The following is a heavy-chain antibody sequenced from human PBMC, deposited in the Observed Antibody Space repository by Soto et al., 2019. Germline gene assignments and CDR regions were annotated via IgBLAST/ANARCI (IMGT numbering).Heavy chain of an antibody. V-gene: IGHV3-23*01. CDR1: GFTFSSYA. Sequence: PGGSLRLSCAASGFTFSSYAMSWVRQAPGKGLEWVSAISGGGGSTYYADSVKGRFTISRDNSKNTLYLQMNSLRAEDTAVYYCAKARRQWLAQGYFDYWGQGTLVTVSS. CDR2: ISGGGGST. D-gene: IGHD6-19*01. CDR3: AKARRQWLAQGYFDY. J-gene: IGHJ4*02.